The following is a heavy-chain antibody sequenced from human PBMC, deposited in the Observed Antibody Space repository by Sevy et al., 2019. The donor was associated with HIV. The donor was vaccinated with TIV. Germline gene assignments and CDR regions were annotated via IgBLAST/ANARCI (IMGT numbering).Heavy chain of an antibody. Sequence: GGSLRLSCEASGFTFTRYAFHWVRQVPGKGLEWVSTVSGVVIPHTTQTTYYADSVKGRFTISRDNSKDSLFLQMNSLRADDTAVYFCAKGRQLVSGRFGTYFDSWGQGILVTVSS. J-gene: IGHJ4*02. CDR3: AKGRQLVSGRFGTYFDS. CDR1: GFTFTRYA. V-gene: IGHV3-23*01. D-gene: IGHD6-13*01. CDR2: VSGVVIPHTTQTT.